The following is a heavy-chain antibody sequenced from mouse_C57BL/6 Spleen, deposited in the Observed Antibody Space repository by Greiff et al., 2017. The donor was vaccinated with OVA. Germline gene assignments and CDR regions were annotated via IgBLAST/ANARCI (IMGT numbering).Heavy chain of an antibody. D-gene: IGHD2-3*01. V-gene: IGHV1-76*01. CDR3: AREFYDGYY. Sequence: QVQLQQSGAELVRPGASVKLSCKASGYTFTDYYINWVKQRPGQGLEWIARIYPGSGNTYYNEKFKGKATLTAEKSSSTAYMQLSSLTSEDSAVYFCAREFYDGYYWGQGTTLTVSS. J-gene: IGHJ2*01. CDR1: GYTFTDYY. CDR2: IYPGSGNT.